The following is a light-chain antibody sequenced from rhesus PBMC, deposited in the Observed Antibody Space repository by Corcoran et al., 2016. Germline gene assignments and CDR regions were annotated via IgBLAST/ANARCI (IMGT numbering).Light chain of an antibody. J-gene: IGKJ3*01. CDR3: GQGTNVPPFT. V-gene: IGKV2-65*01. CDR2: EVS. CDR1: QSLVHSNGNTY. Sequence: DVVMTQSPLSLPITPGQPASISCRSSQSLVHSNGNTYLSWYQQKPGQPPRRLIYEVSNRDSGDPDRFSGSGAGTEFTLQISRLEAEDVGVYYCGQGTNVPPFTFGPGTKLDIK.